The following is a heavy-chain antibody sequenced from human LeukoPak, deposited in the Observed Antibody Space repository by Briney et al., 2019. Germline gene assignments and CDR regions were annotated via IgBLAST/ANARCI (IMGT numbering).Heavy chain of an antibody. CDR3: ANSIAARLASDY. CDR1: GFTFSSYA. D-gene: IGHD6-6*01. CDR2: ISGSGGST. Sequence: GGSLRLSCAASGFTFSSYAMSWVRQAPGKGLEWVSAISGSGGSTYYADSVKGRFTISRDNSKNTLYLQMNSLRAEDTAVYYCANSIAARLASDYWGQGTLVTVSS. J-gene: IGHJ4*02. V-gene: IGHV3-23*01.